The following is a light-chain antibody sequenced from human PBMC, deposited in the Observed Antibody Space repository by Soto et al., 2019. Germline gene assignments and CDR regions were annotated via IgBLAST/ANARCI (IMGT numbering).Light chain of an antibody. CDR3: TSWDGSLDGRV. CDR1: SSNIGSNT. Sequence: QSVLTQPPSASGTPGQRVTISCSGSSSNIGSNTVNWYQQLPGTAPKLLIYHTYQRPSGIPDRFSGSKSGTSASLDISGLQSEDEADYSCTSWDGSLDGRVFGGGTKVTVL. V-gene: IGLV1-44*01. CDR2: HTY. J-gene: IGLJ3*02.